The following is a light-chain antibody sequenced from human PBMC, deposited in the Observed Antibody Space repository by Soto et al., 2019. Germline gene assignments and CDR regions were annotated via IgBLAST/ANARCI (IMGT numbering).Light chain of an antibody. CDR3: QQYYDVPVT. Sequence: DIVMTQSPDSLTVSLGERATINCKASQPVLRSSNNKNHLAWYQQKPTQSPKMLISWASTRESGVPDRFSGGGSGTEFTLTISSLQAEDAAVYYCQQYYDVPVTFGQGTRLEI. CDR1: QPVLRSSNNKNH. V-gene: IGKV4-1*01. CDR2: WAS. J-gene: IGKJ5*01.